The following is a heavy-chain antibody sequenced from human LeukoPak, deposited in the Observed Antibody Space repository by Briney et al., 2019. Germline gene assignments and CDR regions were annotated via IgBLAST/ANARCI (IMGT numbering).Heavy chain of an antibody. CDR2: VDPEGGET. CDR3: ATAKKNPH. J-gene: IGHJ4*02. Sequence: ASVKLSCKVSGYTFTDYYMHWVPQAPGKGLEWMGLVDPEGGETIYAEKFQGRVTITADTSTNTAYMELSSLRSEDTAVYYCATAKKNPHWGQGTLVTVSS. D-gene: IGHD4/OR15-4a*01. CDR1: GYTFTDYY. V-gene: IGHV1-69-2*01.